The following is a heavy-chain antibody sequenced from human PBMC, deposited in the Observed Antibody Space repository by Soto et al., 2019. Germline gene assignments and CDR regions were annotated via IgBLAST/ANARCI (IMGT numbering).Heavy chain of an antibody. D-gene: IGHD7-27*01. J-gene: IGHJ4*02. CDR3: AGGNDKTWDSDY. Sequence: EVQLVESGGGLVQPGGSLRLSCAASGLTFSNYWMSWVRQAPGKGLEWVANIIQDGSARYYVDSVRGRFTISRDNAKNSLYLQMSTLRVEDTAVYYCAGGNDKTWDSDYWGRGTLVTVSS. CDR2: IIQDGSAR. CDR1: GLTFSNYW. V-gene: IGHV3-7*03.